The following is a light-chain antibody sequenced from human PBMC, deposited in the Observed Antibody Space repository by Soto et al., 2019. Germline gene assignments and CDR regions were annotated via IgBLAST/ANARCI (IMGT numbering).Light chain of an antibody. Sequence: IQMAQSPSSQSASVGDRVTMTCRASQGITNDLGWYQQKPGTAPKLLIYAASSLQSGVPSRFSGSGSGTDFTLTISSLQPEDFATYYCLQDYNYPWTFGQGTKVDI. V-gene: IGKV1-6*01. J-gene: IGKJ1*01. CDR2: AAS. CDR3: LQDYNYPWT. CDR1: QGITND.